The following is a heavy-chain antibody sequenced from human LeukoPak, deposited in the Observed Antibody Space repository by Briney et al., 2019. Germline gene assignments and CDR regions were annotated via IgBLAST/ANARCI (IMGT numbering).Heavy chain of an antibody. V-gene: IGHV3-64D*06. Sequence: GGSLRLSCSASGFTFSSYAMHWVRQAPGKGLEYVSAISSNGGSTYYADSVKGRFTISRDNSKNTLYLQMSSLRAEDTAVYYCVKDSLTPTYHSGYAHVGTFVYWGQGTLVTVSS. J-gene: IGHJ4*02. CDR2: ISSNGGST. CDR3: VKDSLTPTYHSGYAHVGTFVY. CDR1: GFTFSSYA. D-gene: IGHD5-12*01.